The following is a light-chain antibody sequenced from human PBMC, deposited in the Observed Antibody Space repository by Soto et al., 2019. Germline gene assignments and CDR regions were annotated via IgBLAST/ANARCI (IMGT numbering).Light chain of an antibody. CDR2: LEGHGSY. Sequence: QPVLTQSSSASASLGSSVKLTCTLSSGHSSYIIAWHQQQPGKAPRYLMKLEGHGSYNQGSGVPDRFSGSSSGADRYLTISNPQFEDEADYYCETWDSNTHVFGGGTKLTVL. V-gene: IGLV4-60*02. CDR1: SGHSSYI. CDR3: ETWDSNTHV. J-gene: IGLJ3*02.